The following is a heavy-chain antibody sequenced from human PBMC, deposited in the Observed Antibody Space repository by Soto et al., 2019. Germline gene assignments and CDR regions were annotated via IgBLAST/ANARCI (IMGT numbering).Heavy chain of an antibody. V-gene: IGHV4-31*03. CDR1: GGSISSGGYY. J-gene: IGHJ5*02. D-gene: IGHD1-20*01. Sequence: SETLSLTCTVSGGSISSGGYYWSWIRQHPGKGLEWIGYIFYSGSTYYNPSLNSRVTISVDTSKNQFSLKLSSVTAADTAVYYCARDGITWFDPWGQGTLVTVSS. CDR3: ARDGITWFDP. CDR2: IFYSGST.